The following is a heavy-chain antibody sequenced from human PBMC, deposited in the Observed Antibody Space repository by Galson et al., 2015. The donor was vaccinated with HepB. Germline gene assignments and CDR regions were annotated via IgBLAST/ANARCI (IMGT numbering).Heavy chain of an antibody. CDR3: AKDSTGVYFDS. D-gene: IGHD7-27*01. V-gene: IGHV3-30*18. Sequence: SLRLSCAASGFTFSNYAMHWVRQAPGKGLEWVAIILYDGSKAYYADSVKGRFTISRDNSKNTVYLVTNSLTAEDTAVYYCAKDSTGVYFDSWGQGTLVTVSS. CDR1: GFTFSNYA. J-gene: IGHJ4*02. CDR2: ILYDGSKA.